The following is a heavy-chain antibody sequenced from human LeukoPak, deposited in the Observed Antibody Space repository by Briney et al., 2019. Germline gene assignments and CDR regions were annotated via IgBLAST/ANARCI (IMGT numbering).Heavy chain of an antibody. CDR1: GGSISSYY. CDR3: ARAKHYGDYSSYYFDY. V-gene: IGHV4-59*08. Sequence: SETLSLTCTVSGGSISSYYWSWIRQPPGKGLEWIGYIYYSGSTNYNPSLKSRVTISVGTSKNQFSLKLSSVTAADTAVYYCARAKHYGDYSSYYFDYWGQGTLVTVSS. J-gene: IGHJ4*02. CDR2: IYYSGST. D-gene: IGHD4-17*01.